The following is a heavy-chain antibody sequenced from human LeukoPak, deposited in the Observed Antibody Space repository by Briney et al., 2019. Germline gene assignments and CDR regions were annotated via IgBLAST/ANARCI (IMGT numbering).Heavy chain of an antibody. D-gene: IGHD2-21*02. CDR3: ARTYCGGDCSYSYFDY. J-gene: IGHJ4*02. V-gene: IGHV5-51*01. Sequence: GESLKISCKGSGYNFTTFWIGWVRQMPGKGLEWMGIIYPGDSDTTYSPSFQGQVTISADKSISTAYLQWSSLKASDTAMYYCARTYCGGDCSYSYFDYWGQGTLVTVSS. CDR1: GYNFTTFW. CDR2: IYPGDSDT.